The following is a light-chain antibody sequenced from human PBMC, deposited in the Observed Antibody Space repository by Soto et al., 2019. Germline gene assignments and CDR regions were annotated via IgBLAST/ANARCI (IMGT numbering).Light chain of an antibody. Sequence: SYELTQPPSVSVSPGQTASITCSGDKLGDKYACWYQQKPGQSPLLFIYQDTKRPSGIPERFSGSNSGNTATLTISGTQAMDEADYYCQAWDSSTGWVFGSGTKVTVL. CDR3: QAWDSSTGWV. V-gene: IGLV3-1*01. CDR1: KLGDKY. CDR2: QDT. J-gene: IGLJ1*01.